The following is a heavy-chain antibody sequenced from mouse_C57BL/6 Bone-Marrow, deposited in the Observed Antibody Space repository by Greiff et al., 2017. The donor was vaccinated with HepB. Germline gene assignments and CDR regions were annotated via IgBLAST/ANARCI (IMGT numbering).Heavy chain of an antibody. Sequence: EVQLQQSGPELVKPGASVKISCKASGYTFTDYYMNWVQQSHGKSLEWIGDINPNNGGTSYNQKFKGKATLTVDKSSSTTYMELRSLTSEDSAVYYCERGRIYYYGSSYGFDYWGQGTTLTVSS. CDR2: INPNNGGT. J-gene: IGHJ2*01. CDR1: GYTFTDYY. D-gene: IGHD1-1*01. V-gene: IGHV1-26*01. CDR3: ERGRIYYYGSSYGFDY.